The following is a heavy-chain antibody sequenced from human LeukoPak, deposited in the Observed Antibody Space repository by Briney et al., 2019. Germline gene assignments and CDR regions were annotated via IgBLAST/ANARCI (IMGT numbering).Heavy chain of an antibody. CDR3: AKEGDFYDILTDY. Sequence: GGSLRLSCAASGFTFRTYAMSWVRQARGKGVEWVSGISGSGGSTYYAVSVKGRFTISRDNSKNTLYLQMNSLRAEDTAVYYCAKEGDFYDILTDYWGQGTLVTVSS. CDR1: GFTFRTYA. V-gene: IGHV3-23*01. D-gene: IGHD3-9*01. CDR2: ISGSGGST. J-gene: IGHJ4*02.